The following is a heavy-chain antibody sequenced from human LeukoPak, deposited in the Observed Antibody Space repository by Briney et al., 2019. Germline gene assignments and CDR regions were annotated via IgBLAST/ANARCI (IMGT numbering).Heavy chain of an antibody. D-gene: IGHD6-13*01. J-gene: IGHJ2*01. V-gene: IGHV4-34*01. CDR1: GGSFSGYY. Sequence: SETLSLTCAVYGGSFSGYYWSWIRQPPGKGLEWIGSIYYSGSTYYNPSLKSRVTISVDTSKNQFSLKLSSVTAADTAVYYCARIAAAGPGGYWYFDLWGRGTLVTVSS. CDR3: ARIAAAGPGGYWYFDL. CDR2: IYYSGST.